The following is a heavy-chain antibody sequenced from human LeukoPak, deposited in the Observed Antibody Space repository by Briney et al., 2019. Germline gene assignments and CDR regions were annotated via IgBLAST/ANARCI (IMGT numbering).Heavy chain of an antibody. CDR1: GYTFTSNY. CDR2: IYPRDGST. CDR3: ARVGLDCSGGSCYSLPYYFDY. V-gene: IGHV1-46*01. D-gene: IGHD2-15*01. Sequence: ASVKVSCKASGYTFTSNYIHWVRQAPGQGLEWMGMIYPRDGSTSYAQKFQGRVTVTRDTSTSTVHMELSGLRSEDTAVYYCARVGLDCSGGSCYSLPYYFDYWGQGTLVTVSS. J-gene: IGHJ4*02.